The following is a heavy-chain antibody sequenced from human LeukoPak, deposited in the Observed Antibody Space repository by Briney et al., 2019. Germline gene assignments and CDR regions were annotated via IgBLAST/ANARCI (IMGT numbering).Heavy chain of an antibody. Sequence: GGSLRLSCAASGFTFSSYAMSLVRRAPGKGLEWVSSISGSSSYIYYADSVKGRFTISRDNAKNSLYLQMNSLRAEDTAVYYCARDEFQMATISAAYWGQGTLVTVSS. CDR3: ARDEFQMATISAAY. CDR2: ISGSSSYI. J-gene: IGHJ4*02. D-gene: IGHD5-12*01. CDR1: GFTFSSYA. V-gene: IGHV3-21*01.